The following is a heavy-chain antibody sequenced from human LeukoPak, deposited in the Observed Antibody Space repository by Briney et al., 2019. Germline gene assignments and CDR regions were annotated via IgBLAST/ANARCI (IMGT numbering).Heavy chain of an antibody. V-gene: IGHV4-38-2*02. CDR3: ARDRTTVTPSDY. CDR2: IYHSGSA. Sequence: PSETLSLTCTVSGYSISSGYYWGWIRQPPGKGLGWIGSIYHSGSAYYNPSLKSRVTISVDTPKNQFFLKLSSVTAADTAVYFCARDRTTVTPSDYWGQGTLVTVSS. D-gene: IGHD4-17*01. J-gene: IGHJ4*02. CDR1: GYSISSGYY.